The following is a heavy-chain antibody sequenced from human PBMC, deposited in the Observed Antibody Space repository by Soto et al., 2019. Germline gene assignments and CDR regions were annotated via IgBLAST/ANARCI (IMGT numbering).Heavy chain of an antibody. CDR3: AHRGSYCYRYAPIDY. CDR2: IYWYDDK. CDR1: GFSLSTSGVG. J-gene: IGHJ4*02. Sequence: QITLKESGPTLVKPTQTLTLTCTFSGFSLSTSGVGVGWIRQRPGNALEWLADIYWYDDKRYSPSLKSRLTITKDTSNYQVVLTVTNLDPFDTGTYSCAHRGSYCYRYAPIDYWGRGTLVIVSS. V-gene: IGHV2-5*01. D-gene: IGHD5-18*01.